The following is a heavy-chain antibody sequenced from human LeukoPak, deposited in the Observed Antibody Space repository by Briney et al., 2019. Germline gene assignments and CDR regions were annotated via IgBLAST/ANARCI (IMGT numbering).Heavy chain of an antibody. J-gene: IGHJ3*02. CDR3: ARRSGNGFDI. D-gene: IGHD2-8*01. CDR1: GYSFSIYA. Sequence: ASVKVSCKASGYSFSIYAMYWVRQAPGQGLEYMGWVDTNTGDPTFAQGFTGQYVFSIDTSVRTAYLQISGLKTEDTATYYCARRSGNGFDIWGQGTMVTVSS. CDR2: VDTNTGDP. V-gene: IGHV7-4-1*02.